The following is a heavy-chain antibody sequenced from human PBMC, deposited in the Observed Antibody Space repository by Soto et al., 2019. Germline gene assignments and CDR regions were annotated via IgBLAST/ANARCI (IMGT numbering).Heavy chain of an antibody. D-gene: IGHD6-19*01. CDR2: INHSGST. J-gene: IGHJ4*02. CDR3: ARGRGVGAGDFDY. V-gene: IGHV4-34*01. Sequence: SETLSLTCAVYGGSFSGYYWSWIRQPPGKGLEWIGEINHSGSTNYNPSLKSRVTISVDTSKNQFSLKLSSVTAADTAVYYCARGRGVGAGDFDYWGQGTLVT. CDR1: GGSFSGYY.